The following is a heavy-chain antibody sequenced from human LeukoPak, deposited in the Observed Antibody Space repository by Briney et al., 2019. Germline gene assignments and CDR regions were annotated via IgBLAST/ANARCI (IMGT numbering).Heavy chain of an antibody. CDR3: TTDGPDYDSSGYYYRYFDY. CDR1: GFTFSNAW. CDR2: IKSKTDGGTT. Sequence: GRSLRLSCAASGFTFSNAWMSWVRQAPGKGLEWVGRIKSKTDGGTTDYAAPVKGRFTISRDDSKNTLYLQMNGLKTEDTAVYYCTTDGPDYDSSGYYYRYFDYWGQGTLVTVSS. V-gene: IGHV3-15*01. J-gene: IGHJ4*02. D-gene: IGHD3-22*01.